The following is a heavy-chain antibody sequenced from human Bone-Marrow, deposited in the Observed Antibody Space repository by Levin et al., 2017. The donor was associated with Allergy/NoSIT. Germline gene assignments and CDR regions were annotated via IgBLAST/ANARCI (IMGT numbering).Heavy chain of an antibody. V-gene: IGHV3-74*01. D-gene: IGHD6-13*01. CDR3: ARGVHSLPQQLVYYFDY. J-gene: IGHJ4*02. CDR1: GFTFSSYW. CDR2: INSDGSST. Sequence: PGGSLRLSCAASGFTFSSYWMHWVRQAPGKGLVWVSRINSDGSSTSYADSVKGRFTISRDNAKNTLYLQMNSLRAEDTAVYYCARGVHSLPQQLVYYFDYWGQGTLVTVSS.